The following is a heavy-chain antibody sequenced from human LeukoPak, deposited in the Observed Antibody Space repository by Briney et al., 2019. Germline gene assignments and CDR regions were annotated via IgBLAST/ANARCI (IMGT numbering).Heavy chain of an antibody. D-gene: IGHD6-19*01. CDR3: ARHKKWLAIDY. CDR1: GGSISSYY. V-gene: IGHV4-59*08. Sequence: SETLSLTCTVSGGSISSYYWSWIRQLPGKGLEWIGYIYYSGSTNYNPSLKSRVTISVDTSKNQFSLKLSSVTAADTAVYYCARHKKWLAIDYWGQGTLVTVSS. CDR2: IYYSGST. J-gene: IGHJ4*02.